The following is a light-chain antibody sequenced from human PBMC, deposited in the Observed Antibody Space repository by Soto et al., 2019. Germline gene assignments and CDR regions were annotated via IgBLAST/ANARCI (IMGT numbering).Light chain of an antibody. J-gene: IGKJ1*01. CDR1: QSISSY. CDR2: AAS. V-gene: IGKV1-39*01. Sequence: DIQMTQSPSSLSASVGDRVTITCRASQSISSYLNWYQQKPGKAPKLLIYAASKLQSGVPSRFSGSTSGTDFTLTISSLRPDDFATYYCQQYNSYSGTFGQGTKVDI. CDR3: QQYNSYSGT.